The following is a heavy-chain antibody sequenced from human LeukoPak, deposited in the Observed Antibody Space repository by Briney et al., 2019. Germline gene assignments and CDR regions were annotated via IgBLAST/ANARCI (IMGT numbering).Heavy chain of an antibody. Sequence: PGGSLRLSCAASGFTFSSYWMSWIRQAPGKGLEWVVNIKQDGSDKYYVDSVKGRFTISRDNPKNSLYLQMNSLRAEDTAVYYCAREGVGTFDYWGQGTLVTVSS. V-gene: IGHV3-7*04. D-gene: IGHD1-1*01. CDR2: IKQDGSDK. CDR3: AREGVGTFDY. CDR1: GFTFSSYW. J-gene: IGHJ4*02.